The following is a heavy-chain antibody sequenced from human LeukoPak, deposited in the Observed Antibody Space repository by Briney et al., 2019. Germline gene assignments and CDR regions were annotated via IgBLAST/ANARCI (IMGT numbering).Heavy chain of an antibody. CDR3: ARAPVSITGSGDFEY. J-gene: IGHJ4*02. D-gene: IGHD1-20*01. Sequence: ASVKLSCKASGGTFSSYAISCGRQAPGQGLEWMGGIIPIFGTANYAQKFQGRVTITTDESTSTAYMELSRLRSEDTAVYYCARAPVSITGSGDFEYWGQGTLVTVSS. CDR2: IIPIFGTA. CDR1: GGTFSSYA. V-gene: IGHV1-69*05.